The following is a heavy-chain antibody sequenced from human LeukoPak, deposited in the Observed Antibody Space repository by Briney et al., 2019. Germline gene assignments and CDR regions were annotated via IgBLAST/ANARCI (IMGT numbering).Heavy chain of an antibody. CDR2: VNSDGSGT. V-gene: IGHV3-74*01. CDR3: VCLGLGGLSLX. D-gene: IGHD3-16*01. CDR1: GFTFSRYS. Sequence: GGSLRLSCAASGFTFSRYSMHWVRQAPGKGLVWVSHVNSDGSGTDYADSVKGRFTISRDNAKNTLYLQMNSLRVEDTAVYYCVCLGLGGLSLXWGQGTLVTVXX. J-gene: IGHJ4*02.